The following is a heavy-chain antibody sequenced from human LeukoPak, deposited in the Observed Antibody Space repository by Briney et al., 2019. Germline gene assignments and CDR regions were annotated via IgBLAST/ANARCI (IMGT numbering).Heavy chain of an antibody. Sequence: GGSLRLSCAASGFTFSNSWMHWVRQTPGKGLVWVSNINSDGSITSFADSVKGRFTISRDNAKNTLYLQMSSLRAEDTAVYYCARKSPTMNAAFDYWGQGTLVTVSS. D-gene: IGHD3-22*01. J-gene: IGHJ4*02. CDR2: INSDGSIT. V-gene: IGHV3-74*01. CDR3: ARKSPTMNAAFDY. CDR1: GFTFSNSW.